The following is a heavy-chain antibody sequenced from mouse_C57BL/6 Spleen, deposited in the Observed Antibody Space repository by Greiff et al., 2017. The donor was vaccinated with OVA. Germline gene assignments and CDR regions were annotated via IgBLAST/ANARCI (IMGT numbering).Heavy chain of an antibody. Sequence: QVQLQQPGAELVRPGSSVKLSCKASGYTFTSYWMHWVKQRPIQGLEWIGNIDPSDSETHYNQKFKDKATLTVDKSSSTAYMQLSSLTSEASAVFYCARLIYYYGSSYFDYWGQGTTLTVSS. CDR3: ARLIYYYGSSYFDY. CDR2: IDPSDSET. CDR1: GYTFTSYW. V-gene: IGHV1-52*01. D-gene: IGHD1-1*01. J-gene: IGHJ2*01.